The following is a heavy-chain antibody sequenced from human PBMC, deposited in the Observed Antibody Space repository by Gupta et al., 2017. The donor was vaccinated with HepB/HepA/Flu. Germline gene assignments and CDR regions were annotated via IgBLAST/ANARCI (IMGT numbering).Heavy chain of an antibody. CDR1: GFTFSSYW. CDR3: SSDYDSSHY. V-gene: IGHV3-74*01. D-gene: IGHD3-22*01. CDR2: INNDGTVI. Sequence: EVQLVESGGAIVQPGGSLRLSCAASGFTFSSYWMHWVRQVPGKGLVWVSRINNDGTVINYADSVKGRFTISRDNAKNTLYLQMSSLRAEDTAVYFCSSDYDSSHYWGQGTLVTVSS. J-gene: IGHJ4*02.